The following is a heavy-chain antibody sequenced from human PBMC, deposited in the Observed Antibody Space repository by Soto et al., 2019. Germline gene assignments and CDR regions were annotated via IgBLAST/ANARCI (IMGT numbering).Heavy chain of an antibody. CDR1: GFTFTNAW. D-gene: IGHD4-17*01. CDR2: IKSKTDGGTT. V-gene: IGHV3-15*07. Sequence: EVQLVESGGGLVKPGGSLSLSCAASGFTFTNAWMNWVRQAPGKGMAWVGRIKSKTDGGTTDYAAPVKGRFTISRDDAKNTLYLQMNSLKTEDTAVYYCTTDDGVGVDYRGQGTLVTVSS. J-gene: IGHJ4*02. CDR3: TTDDGVGVDY.